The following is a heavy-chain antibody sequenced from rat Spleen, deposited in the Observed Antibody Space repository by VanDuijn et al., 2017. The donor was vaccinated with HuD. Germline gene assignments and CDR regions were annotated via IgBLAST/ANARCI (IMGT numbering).Heavy chain of an antibody. CDR3: ARHLREASGVMDA. Sequence: QVQLKESGPGLVQPSQTLSLTCTVAGFSLTNYNVHWVRQPPGKGLEWMGRMKYDGDTYYNSALKSRLSISRDTSKSQVFLKMNSLQTEDTAVYYCARHLREASGVMDAWGQGASVTVSS. J-gene: IGHJ4*01. CDR2: MKYDGDT. CDR1: GFSLTNYN. D-gene: IGHD4-3*01. V-gene: IGHV2S30*01.